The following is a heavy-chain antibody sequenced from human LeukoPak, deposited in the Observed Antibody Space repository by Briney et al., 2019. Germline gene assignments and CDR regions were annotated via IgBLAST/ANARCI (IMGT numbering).Heavy chain of an antibody. CDR2: IYYSGST. Sequence: SETLSLTCTVSGGSISSGGYYWNWIRQHPGKGLEWIGYIYYSGSTYYNPSLKSRVTISVDTSKNQFSLKLSSVTAADTAVYYCARVVASYDSSGYPLDYWGQGTLVTVSS. CDR3: ARVVASYDSSGYPLDY. V-gene: IGHV4-31*03. CDR1: GGSISSGGYY. J-gene: IGHJ4*02. D-gene: IGHD3-22*01.